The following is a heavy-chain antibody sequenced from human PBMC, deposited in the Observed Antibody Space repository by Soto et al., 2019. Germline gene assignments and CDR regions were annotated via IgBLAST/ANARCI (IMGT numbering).Heavy chain of an antibody. J-gene: IGHJ4*02. CDR1: GFMFSSYA. V-gene: IGHV3-30-3*01. CDR2: KTYDGSNK. D-gene: IGHD1-26*01. CDR3: ARAGGLLVDY. Sequence: QVQLVESGGGVVQPGRSLRLSCAASGFMFSSYAMHWVRQAPGKGLEWVAVKTYDGSNKYYADSVKGRFTISRDNSKNTLYLQMNRLRAEDTAVYYCARAGGLLVDYWGQGTLVTVSS.